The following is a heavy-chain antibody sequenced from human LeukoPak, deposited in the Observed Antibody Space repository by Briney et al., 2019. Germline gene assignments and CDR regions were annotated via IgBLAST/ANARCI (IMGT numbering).Heavy chain of an antibody. J-gene: IGHJ3*02. D-gene: IGHD6-19*01. CDR3: ARDLYSSGWTDAFDI. Sequence: ASVKVSCKAYGYTFSGYYMHWVRQAPGQGLEWMGWINPNSGDTNYSQKFQGRVSMTRDTSINTAYMELSRLTSDDTAVYYCARDLYSSGWTDAFDIWGQGTMVTVSS. CDR1: GYTFSGYY. V-gene: IGHV1-2*02. CDR2: INPNSGDT.